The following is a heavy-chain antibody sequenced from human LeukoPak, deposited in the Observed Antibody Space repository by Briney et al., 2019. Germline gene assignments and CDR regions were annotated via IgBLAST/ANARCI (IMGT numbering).Heavy chain of an antibody. D-gene: IGHD2-15*01. CDR1: GFTFTSNA. CDR3: AKSSCSCGSCYSDY. Sequence: GYVSFYCAASGFTFTSNALSWVRQAPGKGLEWVSSISDSGGSTYYADSVKGRFTISRDNSKNTLDLQLNSLRAEDTAVYYCAKSSCSCGSCYSDYWGQGTLVTVSS. CDR2: ISDSGGST. J-gene: IGHJ4*02. V-gene: IGHV3-23*01.